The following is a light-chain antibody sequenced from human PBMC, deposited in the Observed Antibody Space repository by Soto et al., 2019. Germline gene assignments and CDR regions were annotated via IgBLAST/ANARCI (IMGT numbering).Light chain of an antibody. CDR1: QTISTY. V-gene: IGKV1-39*01. CDR2: AAS. J-gene: IGKJ2*01. Sequence: DIQMTQSPSALSASVGDRVTITCRASQTISTYLNWYQQKPGKAPKLLIYAASTLQSGVPSGFSGSGSGTDFTLTISNLQPEDFATYYCQQSLGIPYTFGQGTRLEIK. CDR3: QQSLGIPYT.